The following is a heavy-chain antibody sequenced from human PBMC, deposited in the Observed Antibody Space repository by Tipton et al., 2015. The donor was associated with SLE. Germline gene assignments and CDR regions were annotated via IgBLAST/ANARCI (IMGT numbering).Heavy chain of an antibody. Sequence: TLSLTCTVSGGSISSGGYYWSWIRQPPGKGLEWIGYIYYSGSTNYNPSLKSRVTISVDTSKNQFSLKLSSVTAADTAVYYCAREVNGYPNPDAFDIWGQGTMVTVSS. CDR1: GGSISSGGYY. J-gene: IGHJ3*02. CDR3: AREVNGYPNPDAFDI. V-gene: IGHV4-61*08. D-gene: IGHD5-24*01. CDR2: IYYSGST.